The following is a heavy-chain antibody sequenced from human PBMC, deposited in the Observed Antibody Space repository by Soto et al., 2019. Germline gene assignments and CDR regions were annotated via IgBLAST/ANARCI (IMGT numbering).Heavy chain of an antibody. Sequence: TGGSLRLSCAASGLTVSSNYMSWVRQAPGKGLEWVSVIYSGGSTHYAESVKGRFTISRDNSKNTVYLQMNTLRAEDTAVYYCARLREAAAVDYWGQGTLVTSPQ. V-gene: IGHV3-53*01. D-gene: IGHD2-15*01. CDR1: GLTVSSNY. CDR2: IYSGGST. J-gene: IGHJ4*02. CDR3: ARLREAAAVDY.